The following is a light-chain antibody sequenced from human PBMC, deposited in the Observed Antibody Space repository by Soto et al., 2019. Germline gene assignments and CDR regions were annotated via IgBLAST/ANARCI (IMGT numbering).Light chain of an antibody. J-gene: IGLJ2*01. Sequence: QSVLTQPPSVSAAPGQRVTISCNGSNSNIGAHYEVHWYKQFPGTAPKLLISNNTNRPSGVPDRFSGSRSGTSASLAITGLQSEDEADYYCQSFDTGLTGPILGIGTKVTVL. CDR2: NNT. CDR1: NSNIGAHYE. CDR3: QSFDTGLTGPI. V-gene: IGLV1-40*01.